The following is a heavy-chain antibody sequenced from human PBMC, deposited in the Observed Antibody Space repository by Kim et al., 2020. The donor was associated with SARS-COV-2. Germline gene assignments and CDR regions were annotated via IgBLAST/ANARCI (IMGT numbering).Heavy chain of an antibody. CDR1: GFTFNNYA. CDR3: AKTSVLLAATDYFDY. Sequence: GGSLRLSCAASGFTFNNYAMTWVRQAPGKGLEWVSLISGSGGSTYYADSVKGRFTISRDNSRNTLYLQMNSLRAEDTAVYYCAKTSVLLAATDYFDYWGQRILGTVSP. CDR2: ISGSGGST. V-gene: IGHV3-23*01. D-gene: IGHD2-15*01. J-gene: IGHJ4*02.